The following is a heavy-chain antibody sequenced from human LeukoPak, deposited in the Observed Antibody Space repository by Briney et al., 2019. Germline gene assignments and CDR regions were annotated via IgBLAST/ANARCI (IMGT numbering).Heavy chain of an antibody. J-gene: IGHJ4*02. D-gene: IGHD3-16*02. CDR3: ARGRARDAWGNYRYGKPYDY. V-gene: IGHV4-34*01. CDR2: INHSGST. Sequence: PSETLSLTCSVSGGSINSHYWSWIRQPPGKGLEWIGEINHSGSTNYNPSLKSRVTISVDTSKNQFSLKLSSVTAADTAVYYCARGRARDAWGNYRYGKPYDYWGQGTLVTVSS. CDR1: GGSINSHY.